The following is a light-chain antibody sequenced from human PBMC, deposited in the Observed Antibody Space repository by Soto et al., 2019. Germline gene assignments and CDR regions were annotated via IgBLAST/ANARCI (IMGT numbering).Light chain of an antibody. J-gene: IGKJ5*01. CDR1: QSVSSY. CDR2: DAS. Sequence: EIVLTQSPVTLSLSPGQRATLSCRASQSVSSYLAWYQQKPGQAPRLLIYDASNRATGIPARFSGSGSGTDFTLTISSLEPEDFAVYYCQQRSNWPITFGQGTRL. V-gene: IGKV3-11*01. CDR3: QQRSNWPIT.